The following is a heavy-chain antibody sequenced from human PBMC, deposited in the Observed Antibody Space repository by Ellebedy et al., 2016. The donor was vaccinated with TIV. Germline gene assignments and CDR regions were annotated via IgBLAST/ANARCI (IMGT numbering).Heavy chain of an antibody. V-gene: IGHV3-74*01. CDR2: IKSDGTTI. Sequence: PGGSLRLSCAASGFTISSYWMHWVRKAPGKGLVWVPRIKSDGTTINYADSVKGRFTISRDNAKNILYLQMNSLRAEDTALYSCARSPGYILVDHWGQGILVTVSS. D-gene: IGHD1-1*01. CDR3: ARSPGYILVDH. CDR1: GFTISSYW. J-gene: IGHJ5*02.